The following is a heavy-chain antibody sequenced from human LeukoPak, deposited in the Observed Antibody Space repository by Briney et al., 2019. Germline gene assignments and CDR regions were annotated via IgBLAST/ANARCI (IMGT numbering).Heavy chain of an antibody. CDR3: ARDMAVVITNPDY. V-gene: IGHV1-2*02. CDR1: GYTFTGYD. J-gene: IGHJ4*02. Sequence: ASVKVSCKASGYTFTGYDMHWVRQAPGQGLEWMGWINPNSGGTNYAQKFQGRVTMTRETSISTAYMELSRLRSDDTAVEYCARDMAVVITNPDYWGQGTLFTVSS. CDR2: INPNSGGT. D-gene: IGHD3-22*01.